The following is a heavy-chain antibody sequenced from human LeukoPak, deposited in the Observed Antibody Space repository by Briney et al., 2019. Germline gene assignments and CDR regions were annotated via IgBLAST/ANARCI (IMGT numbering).Heavy chain of an antibody. CDR1: GFTFSSYA. CDR3: ARGRRDQWLVYYYYGMDV. Sequence: LPGGSLRLSCAASGFTFSSYAMSWVRQAPGKGLEWVSAISGSGDSTYYADSVKGRFTISRDNSKNTLYLQMNSLRAEDTAVYYCARGRRDQWLVYYYYGMDVWGQGTTVTVSS. CDR2: ISGSGDST. D-gene: IGHD6-19*01. V-gene: IGHV3-23*01. J-gene: IGHJ6*02.